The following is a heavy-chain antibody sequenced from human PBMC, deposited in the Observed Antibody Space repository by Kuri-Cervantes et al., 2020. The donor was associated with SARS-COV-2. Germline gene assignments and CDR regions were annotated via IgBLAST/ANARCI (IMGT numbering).Heavy chain of an antibody. J-gene: IGHJ6*02. CDR2: ISGSGGST. D-gene: IGHD2-2*01. CDR3: AKEGSSTSSGMDV. CDR1: GFTFSSYA. V-gene: IGHV3-23*01. Sequence: GESLKISCAASGFTFSSYAMSWVRQAPGKGLEWVSAISGSGGSTYYADSVKGRFTISRDNSKNTLYLQMNSLRAEDTAVYYCAKEGSSTSSGMDVWGQGTTVTVSS.